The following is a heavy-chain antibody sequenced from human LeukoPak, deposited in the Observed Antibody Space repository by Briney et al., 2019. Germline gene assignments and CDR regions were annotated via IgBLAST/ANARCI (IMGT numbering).Heavy chain of an antibody. Sequence: GASVKVSCKASGYTFTGYYMHWVRQAPGQGLEWMGWINPNSGGTNYAQKFQGRVTMTRDTSINTGYMELNRLRFDDTAVYYCAVITFGTHITMCHWGQGTLVTVSS. V-gene: IGHV1-2*02. D-gene: IGHD3-16*01. J-gene: IGHJ4*02. CDR3: AVITFGTHITMCH. CDR1: GYTFTGYY. CDR2: INPNSGGT.